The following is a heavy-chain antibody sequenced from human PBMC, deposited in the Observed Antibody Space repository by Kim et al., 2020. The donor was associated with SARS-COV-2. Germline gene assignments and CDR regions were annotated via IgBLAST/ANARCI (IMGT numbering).Heavy chain of an antibody. Sequence: GSLRLSCAASGFTFSSYWMTWVRQAPGKGLEWVANIKQDGNQKYYVDSVKGRFTISRDNAKNSLYLQMNSLRAEDTAVYYCARDGDLYSSGMDAFDIWG. CDR2: IKQDGNQK. D-gene: IGHD6-19*01. CDR1: GFTFSSYW. CDR3: ARDGDLYSSGMDAFDI. V-gene: IGHV3-7*01. J-gene: IGHJ3*02.